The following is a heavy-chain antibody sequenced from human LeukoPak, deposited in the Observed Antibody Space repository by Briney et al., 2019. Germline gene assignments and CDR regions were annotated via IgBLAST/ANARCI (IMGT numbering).Heavy chain of an antibody. CDR1: GFTFDMYW. D-gene: IGHD2-2*01. CDR3: AREITSDRPTRFDF. J-gene: IGHJ4*02. Sequence: PGGSLRLSCAASGFTFDMYWMTWVRQAPGKGLEWVATIKTDGSQQSYADSVKGRFTVSRENAQNSLHLQMHSLRAEDTAFYYYAREITSDRPTRFDFWGQGTLVTVSS. CDR2: IKTDGSQQ. V-gene: IGHV3-7*01.